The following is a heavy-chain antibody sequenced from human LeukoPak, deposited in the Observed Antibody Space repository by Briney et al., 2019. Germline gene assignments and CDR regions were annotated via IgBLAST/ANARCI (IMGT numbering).Heavy chain of an antibody. CDR2: ITGSGAST. V-gene: IGHV3-23*01. D-gene: IGHD3-3*01. Sequence: GSPRLSCAASGFTFSSHAMGWVRQAPGKGLEWVSSITGSGASTYYGDSVKGRFTISRDNSKNTLYLQMNRLRAEDTAVYYCAKDGGGSLEWLPPMDVWGQGTTVTVSS. CDR1: GFTFSSHA. J-gene: IGHJ6*02. CDR3: AKDGGGSLEWLPPMDV.